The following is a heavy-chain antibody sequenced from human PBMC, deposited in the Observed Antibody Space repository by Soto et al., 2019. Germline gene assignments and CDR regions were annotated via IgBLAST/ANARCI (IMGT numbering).Heavy chain of an antibody. V-gene: IGHV1-69*02. CDR2: IIPILGIA. D-gene: IGHD6-19*01. CDR1: GGTFSSYT. Sequence: ASVKVSCKASGGTFSSYTISWVRQAPGQGLEWMGRIIPILGIANYAQKFQGRVTITADKSTSTAYMELSSLRSEDTAVYYCARSIGVAGTNNWFDPWGQGTLVTVSS. CDR3: ARSIGVAGTNNWFDP. J-gene: IGHJ5*02.